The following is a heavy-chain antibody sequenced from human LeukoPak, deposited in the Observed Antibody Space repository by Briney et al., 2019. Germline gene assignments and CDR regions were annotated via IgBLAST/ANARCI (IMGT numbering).Heavy chain of an antibody. V-gene: IGHV3-53*01. Sequence: SGGSLRLSCAASGFTVSTNYMSWVRQAPGKGLEWVSVIYSGGSTYYADSVKGRFTISRDNSKNTLYLQMNSLRAEDTAVYYCAKGMVRGVILKGFDYWGQGTLVTVSS. CDR1: GFTVSTNY. J-gene: IGHJ4*02. D-gene: IGHD3-10*01. CDR2: IYSGGST. CDR3: AKGMVRGVILKGFDY.